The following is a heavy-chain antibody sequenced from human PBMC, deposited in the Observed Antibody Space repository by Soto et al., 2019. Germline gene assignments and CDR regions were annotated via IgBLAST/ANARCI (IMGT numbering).Heavy chain of an antibody. Sequence: GGSLRLSCAASGFTFSSYAMSWVRQAPGKGLEWVSAISGSGGSTYYADSVKGRFTISRDNSKNSLYLQMNSLRAEDAAVYYCARSEWDNYYYYMNVWGKGTTVTVSS. CDR1: GFTFSSYA. V-gene: IGHV3-23*01. D-gene: IGHD1-26*01. CDR2: ISGSGGST. CDR3: ARSEWDNYYYYMNV. J-gene: IGHJ6*03.